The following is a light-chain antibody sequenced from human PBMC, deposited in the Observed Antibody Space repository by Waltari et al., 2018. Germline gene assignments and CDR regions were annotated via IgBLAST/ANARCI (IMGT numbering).Light chain of an antibody. Sequence: EIVVTQSEATRSVSPGERATLSCRASQSVSTNFAWYQQKPGQAPRLLIYGASTRATGIPARFSGSGSGTEFTLTISSLQSEDFAVYYCQQYNKWPLSFGGGTKVEIK. CDR1: QSVSTN. J-gene: IGKJ4*01. V-gene: IGKV3-15*01. CDR2: GAS. CDR3: QQYNKWPLS.